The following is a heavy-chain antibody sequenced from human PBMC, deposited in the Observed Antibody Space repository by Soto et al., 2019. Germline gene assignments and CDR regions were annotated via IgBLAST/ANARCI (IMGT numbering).Heavy chain of an antibody. J-gene: IGHJ4*02. D-gene: IGHD6-19*01. CDR3: TRAVAGTFSPYYFDC. CDR1: EFTFGDYT. CDR2: IRNKTYGGTT. Sequence: QPGGSLRLSCTTSEFTFGDYTMSWFRQAPGKGLEWVGFIRNKTYGGTTEYAASVKGRFTISRDDSKNIAYLQLNSLKTEDTAVYYCTRAVAGTFSPYYFDCWGQGALVTVSS. V-gene: IGHV3-49*03.